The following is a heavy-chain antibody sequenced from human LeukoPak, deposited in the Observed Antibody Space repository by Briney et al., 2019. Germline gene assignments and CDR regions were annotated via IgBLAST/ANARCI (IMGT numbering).Heavy chain of an antibody. Sequence: ASVKVSCKASGYTFTTHDLTWVRQATGQGLEWMGWMNPGSGDTAYAQKFQSRVTMTRDTSMSTAYMELNSLGSEDTAIYYCARLSDYYGSGSYFDYWGQGTLVTVSS. CDR3: ARLSDYYGSGSYFDY. D-gene: IGHD3-10*01. CDR2: MNPGSGDT. CDR1: GYTFTTHD. J-gene: IGHJ4*02. V-gene: IGHV1-8*01.